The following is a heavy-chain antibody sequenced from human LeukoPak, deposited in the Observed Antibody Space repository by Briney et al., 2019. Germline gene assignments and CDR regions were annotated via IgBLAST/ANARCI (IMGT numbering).Heavy chain of an antibody. Sequence: GGSLRLSCVASGFSFSSYGMHWVRQAPGKGLEWVSAISNNGGYTYYADSVQGRFTISRDNSKSTLCLQMNSLRAEDTAVYYCAKQLGYCSDGSCYFPYWGQGTLVTVSS. CDR2: ISNNGGYT. CDR1: GFSFSSYG. D-gene: IGHD2-15*01. CDR3: AKQLGYCSDGSCYFPY. V-gene: IGHV3-23*01. J-gene: IGHJ4*02.